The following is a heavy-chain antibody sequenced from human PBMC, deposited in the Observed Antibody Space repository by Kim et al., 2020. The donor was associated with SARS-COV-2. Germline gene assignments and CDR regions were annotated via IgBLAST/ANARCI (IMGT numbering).Heavy chain of an antibody. Sequence: GGSLRLSCAASGFTFSSYWMHWVRQAPGKGLVWVSRINSDGSSTSYADSVKGRFTISRDNAKNTLYLQMNSLRAEDTAVYYCARGGLGAAAVFCYGMDVWGQGTTVTVSS. CDR3: ARGGLGAAAVFCYGMDV. CDR1: GFTFSSYW. D-gene: IGHD6-13*01. V-gene: IGHV3-74*01. J-gene: IGHJ6*02. CDR2: INSDGSST.